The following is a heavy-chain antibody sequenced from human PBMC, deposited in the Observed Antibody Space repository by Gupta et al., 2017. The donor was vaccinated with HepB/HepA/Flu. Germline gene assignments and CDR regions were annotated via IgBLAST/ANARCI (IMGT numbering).Heavy chain of an antibody. CDR3: ARGGKYSSSWIDY. V-gene: IGHV4-59*01. Sequence: QVQLQESGPGLVKPSETLSLTCTVSGGSISSYYWSWIRQPPGKGLEWIGYIYYSGSTNYNPSLKSRVTISVDTSKNQFSLKLSSVTAADTAVYYCARGGKYSSSWIDYWGQGTLVTVSS. CDR2: IYYSGST. CDR1: GGSISSYY. D-gene: IGHD6-13*01. J-gene: IGHJ4*02.